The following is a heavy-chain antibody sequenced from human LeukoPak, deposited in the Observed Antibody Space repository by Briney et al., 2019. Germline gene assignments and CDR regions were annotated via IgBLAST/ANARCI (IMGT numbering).Heavy chain of an antibody. CDR2: ISAYNGDT. CDR1: GYTFTRYG. D-gene: IGHD3-10*01. V-gene: IGHV1-18*01. J-gene: IGHJ4*02. CDR3: ARLGWLGELHNDY. Sequence: ASVRVYCKASGYTFTRYGISWLRQAPGQGLEWMGWISAYNGDTNYAQKLQGRVTMTSEPSTSTAYMELRSLRSDDTAVYYCARLGWLGELHNDYWGQGTLVTVSS.